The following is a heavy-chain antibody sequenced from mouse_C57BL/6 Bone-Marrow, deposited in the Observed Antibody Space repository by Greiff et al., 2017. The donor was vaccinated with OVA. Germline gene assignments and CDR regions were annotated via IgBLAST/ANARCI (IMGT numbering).Heavy chain of an antibody. J-gene: IGHJ3*01. Sequence: VQLQQSVAELVRPGASVKLSCTASGFNIKNTYMHWVKQRPEQGLEWIGRIDPANGNTKYAPKFQGKATITADTPSNTAYLQLSSLTSEDTAIYYCARSPIYYYGSSSFAYWGQGTLVTVSA. V-gene: IGHV14-3*01. CDR3: ARSPIYYYGSSSFAY. D-gene: IGHD1-1*01. CDR2: IDPANGNT. CDR1: GFNIKNTY.